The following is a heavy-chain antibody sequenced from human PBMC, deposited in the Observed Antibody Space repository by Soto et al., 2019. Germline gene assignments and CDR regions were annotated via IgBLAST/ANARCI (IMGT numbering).Heavy chain of an antibody. CDR1: GFTFSNYW. J-gene: IGHJ4*02. D-gene: IGHD3-10*01. V-gene: IGHV3-74*01. CDR2: IDTDGSTT. Sequence: PGGSLRLSCATSGFTFSNYWMHWVRQVPGRGLVWVSRIDTDGSTTSYADFAKGRFTISRDNSKKTLYLQMSSLRADDSAVYFCARGSKDSYPGSRIFDFWGRGTLVTVSS. CDR3: ARGSKDSYPGSRIFDF.